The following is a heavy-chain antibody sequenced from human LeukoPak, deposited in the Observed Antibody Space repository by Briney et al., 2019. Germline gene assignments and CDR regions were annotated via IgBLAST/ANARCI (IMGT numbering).Heavy chain of an antibody. D-gene: IGHD5-18*01. J-gene: IGHJ3*02. Sequence: QPGGSLRLSCAASGFSFSTYEMNWGRQAPGKGLEGGSDISSCGRTIYYADSVKGRFTISRENAKNSLYLQMNSLRAEDTAVYSCERDLLQSQLWLHAAFDIWGQGTMVTVS. CDR2: ISSCGRTI. CDR1: GFSFSTYE. CDR3: ERDLLQSQLWLHAAFDI. V-gene: IGHV3-48*03.